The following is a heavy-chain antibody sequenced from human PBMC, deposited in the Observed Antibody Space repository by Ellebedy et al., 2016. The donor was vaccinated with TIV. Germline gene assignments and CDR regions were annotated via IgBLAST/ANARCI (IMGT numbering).Heavy chain of an antibody. D-gene: IGHD5-12*01. V-gene: IGHV3-7*03. J-gene: IGHJ4*02. CDR3: ARDTRYDLVDY. CDR1: GFTFSNYW. Sequence: GESLRLSCAASGFTFSNYWMAWVRQAPGKGLEWVANIRNDGGERFYVDSVKGRFTISRDNAKNLLFLQMNSLRAEDTAVYYCARDTRYDLVDYWGQGTLVTVSS. CDR2: IRNDGGER.